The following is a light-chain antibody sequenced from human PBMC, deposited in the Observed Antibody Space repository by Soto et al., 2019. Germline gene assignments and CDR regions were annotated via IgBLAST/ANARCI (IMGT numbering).Light chain of an antibody. CDR3: QQYNDWPLT. Sequence: EILMTQSPVTLSVSPGXRATLSCRASQSVSSNLAWYQQKPGQAPSLLIYGAFTRATGIPARFSCTGSGTEFTLTISSLQSEDFALYYCQQYNDWPLTFGQGTKVDIK. V-gene: IGKV3-15*01. J-gene: IGKJ1*01. CDR1: QSVSSN. CDR2: GAF.